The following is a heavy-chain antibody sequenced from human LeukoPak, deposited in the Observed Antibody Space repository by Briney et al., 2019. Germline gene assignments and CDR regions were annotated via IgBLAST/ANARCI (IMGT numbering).Heavy chain of an antibody. D-gene: IGHD3-22*01. Sequence: GPSVKVSCKASGGTFSSYAISWVRQAPGQGLEWMGRIIPILGIADYAQKFQGRVTITADKSTSTAYMELSSLRSEDTAVYYCARGYYDDSGYWGLWGQGSLVTVSS. V-gene: IGHV1-69*04. J-gene: IGHJ4*02. CDR2: IIPILGIA. CDR1: GGTFSSYA. CDR3: ARGYYDDSGYWGL.